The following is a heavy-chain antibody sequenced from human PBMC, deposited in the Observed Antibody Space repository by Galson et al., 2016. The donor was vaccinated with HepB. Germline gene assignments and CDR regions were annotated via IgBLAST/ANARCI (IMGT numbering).Heavy chain of an antibody. V-gene: IGHV1-46*01. D-gene: IGHD2/OR15-2a*01. J-gene: IGHJ6*03. Sequence: SVKVSCKASGYTFTSYYMHWVRQAPGQGLEWMGVINPTGGSTTYAQKFQGRVTMTRDTSTSTVYMELSSLRSEDTAVYYCARKYSMDVWGKGTPGHRLL. CDR3: ARKYSMDV. CDR1: GYTFTSYY. CDR2: INPTGGST.